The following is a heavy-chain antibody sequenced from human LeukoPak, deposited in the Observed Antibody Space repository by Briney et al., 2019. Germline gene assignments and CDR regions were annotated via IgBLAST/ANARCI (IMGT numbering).Heavy chain of an antibody. Sequence: GGFLRLSCAASGFTFSSYWMSWVRQAPGKGLEWVANIKQDGSEKYYVDSVKGRFTISRDNAKNSLYLQMNSLRAEDTAVYYCALTIVVVPAAFDYWGQGTLVTVPS. J-gene: IGHJ4*02. CDR3: ALTIVVVPAAFDY. CDR2: IKQDGSEK. D-gene: IGHD2-2*01. V-gene: IGHV3-7*01. CDR1: GFTFSSYW.